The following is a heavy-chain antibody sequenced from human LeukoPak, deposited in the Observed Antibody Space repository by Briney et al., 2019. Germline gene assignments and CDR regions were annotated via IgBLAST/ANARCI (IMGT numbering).Heavy chain of an antibody. J-gene: IGHJ4*02. CDR1: GGSMSPYH. V-gene: IGHV4-59*08. CDR3: ARAVSGRFDY. CDR2: IYYSGST. Sequence: LETLSLTCTVSGGSMSPYHWGWIRQPPGKGLEWTGYIYYSGSTNYNPSLNSRVTISVDTSKNQFSLRLSSVTAADTAIYYCARAVSGRFDYWGQGTLVTVSS. D-gene: IGHD6-19*01.